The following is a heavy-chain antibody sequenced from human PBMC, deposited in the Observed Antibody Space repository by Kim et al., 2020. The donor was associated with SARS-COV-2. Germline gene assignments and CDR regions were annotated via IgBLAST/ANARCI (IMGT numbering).Heavy chain of an antibody. V-gene: IGHV3-48*02. J-gene: IGHJ5*02. Sequence: GGSLRLSCAASGFTFSTYSMNWVRQAPGKGLEWISYITSNSNIKSYADSVKGRFTISRDNAESSLYLQMNSLRDEDTAVYYCARGGYCSTTNCFTFADGLDPWGQGTLVTVSS. CDR2: ITSNSNIK. CDR1: GFTFSTYS. D-gene: IGHD2-2*02. CDR3: ARGGYCSTTNCFTFADGLDP.